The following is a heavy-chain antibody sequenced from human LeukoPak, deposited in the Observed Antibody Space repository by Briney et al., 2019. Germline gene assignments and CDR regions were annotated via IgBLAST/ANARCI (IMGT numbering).Heavy chain of an antibody. CDR3: ARIFGGPVSRRFDP. D-gene: IGHD4-23*01. V-gene: IGHV4-61*02. CDR1: GGSISSDDYH. Sequence: SETLSLTCTVSGGSISSDDYHWSWIRQPAGKGLEWIGRIYTSGSTNYNPSLKSRVTISVDTSKNQFSLKLSSVTAADTAVYYCARIFGGPVSRRFDPWGQGTLVTVSS. CDR2: IYTSGST. J-gene: IGHJ5*02.